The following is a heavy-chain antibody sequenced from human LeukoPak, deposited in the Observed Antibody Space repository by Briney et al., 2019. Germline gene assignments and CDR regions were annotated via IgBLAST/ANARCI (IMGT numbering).Heavy chain of an antibody. D-gene: IGHD3-22*01. CDR1: GYSFTNYW. CDR3: ARQGAGASHYDDTGLPRGAFDV. Sequence: GGSLQISCQVSGYSFTNYWIAGVRRLPGKGLDFMGIILPDDSDTRYNPSFRGQLTISVDTPINTAYLQWNSLKASDTAIYYCARQGAGASHYDDTGLPRGAFDVWGQGTRLTVSS. V-gene: IGHV5-51*01. CDR2: ILPDDSDT. J-gene: IGHJ3*01.